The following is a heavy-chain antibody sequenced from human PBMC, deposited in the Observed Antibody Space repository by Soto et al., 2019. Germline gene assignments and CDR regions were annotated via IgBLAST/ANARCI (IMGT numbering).Heavy chain of an antibody. V-gene: IGHV3-23*01. Sequence: EVQLLESGGGLVQPGGSLRLSCAASGFTFSSYAMSWVRQAPGKGLEWVSAISGSGGSTYYADSVKGRFTISRDNSKNTRYLKMNSLRAEDTTVYYCARRITIFGVPYSLNYGMDVWGQGTTVTVSS. D-gene: IGHD3-3*01. J-gene: IGHJ6*02. CDR2: ISGSGGST. CDR1: GFTFSSYA. CDR3: ARRITIFGVPYSLNYGMDV.